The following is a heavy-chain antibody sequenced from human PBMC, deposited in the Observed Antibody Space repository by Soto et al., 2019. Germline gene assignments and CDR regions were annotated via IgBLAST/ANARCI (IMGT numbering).Heavy chain of an antibody. J-gene: IGHJ6*02. V-gene: IGHV3-33*01. CDR2: IWYDGSNK. Sequence: PGGSLRLSCAASGFTFSSYGMHWVRQAPGKGLEWVAVIWYDGSNKYYADSVKGRFTISRDNSKNTLYLQMNSLRAEDTAVYYCARLPHNPEYYDFWSGSRNYYGMDVWGQGTKVTVSS. CDR3: ARLPHNPEYYDFWSGSRNYYGMDV. D-gene: IGHD3-3*01. CDR1: GFTFSSYG.